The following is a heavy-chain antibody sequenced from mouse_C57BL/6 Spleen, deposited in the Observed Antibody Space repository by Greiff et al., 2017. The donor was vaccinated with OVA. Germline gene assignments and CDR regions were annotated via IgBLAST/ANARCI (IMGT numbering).Heavy chain of an antibody. J-gene: IGHJ4*01. D-gene: IGHD1-1*01. Sequence: VHLVESGAELARPGASVKMSCKASGYTFTSYTMHWVKQRPGQGLEWIGYINPSSGYTKYNQKFKAKATLTVDKSSSTAYMQLKSLTSEDSAVYYCARDGSSYGDYYAMDYWGQGTSVTVSS. CDR3: ARDGSSYGDYYAMDY. V-gene: IGHV1-4*01. CDR1: GYTFTSYT. CDR2: INPSSGYT.